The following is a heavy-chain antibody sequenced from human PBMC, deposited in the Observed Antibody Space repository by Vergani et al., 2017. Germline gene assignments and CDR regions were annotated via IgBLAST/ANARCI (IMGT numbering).Heavy chain of an antibody. CDR3: ANLAWDYSNYGIDY. D-gene: IGHD4-11*01. J-gene: IGHJ4*02. CDR2: ISGSGGST. Sequence: EVQLVESGGGLVQPGRSLRLSCTASGFTFGDYAMSWFRQAPGKGLEWVSAISGSGGSTYYADSVKGRFTISRDNSKNTLYLQMNSLRAEDTAVYYCANLAWDYSNYGIDYWGQGTLVTVSS. V-gene: IGHV3-23*04. CDR1: GFTFGDYA.